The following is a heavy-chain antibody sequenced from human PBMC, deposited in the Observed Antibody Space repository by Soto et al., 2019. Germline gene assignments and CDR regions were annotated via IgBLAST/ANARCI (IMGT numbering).Heavy chain of an antibody. D-gene: IGHD3-3*01. CDR3: ERMIFGRNGEYYFDY. V-gene: IGHV2-70*17. Sequence: SGPTLVNPTQTLTLTCTFSGFSLSTSRMSVAWIRQPPGKALEWLARIDWDDAKFFNTSLKTRLTVSKDTSKNQVVLALTNMEPVDSGTYYCERMIFGRNGEYYFDYWGQGILVTVSS. CDR2: IDWDDAK. CDR1: GFSLSTSRMS. J-gene: IGHJ4*02.